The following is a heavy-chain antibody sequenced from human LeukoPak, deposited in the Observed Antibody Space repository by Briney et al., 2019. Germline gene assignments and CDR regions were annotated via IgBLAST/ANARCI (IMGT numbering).Heavy chain of an antibody. CDR3: ARAEGYCSSTSCSNWFDP. V-gene: IGHV4-4*07. J-gene: IGHJ5*02. CDR1: GGSISSYY. D-gene: IGHD2-2*01. CDR2: IYTSGST. Sequence: SETLSLTCTVSGGSISSYYWSWIRQPAGKGLEWIGRIYTSGSTNYNPSLKSRVTMSVDTSKNQFSLKLSSVTAADTAVYYCARAEGYCSSTSCSNWFDPWGQGTLVTVSS.